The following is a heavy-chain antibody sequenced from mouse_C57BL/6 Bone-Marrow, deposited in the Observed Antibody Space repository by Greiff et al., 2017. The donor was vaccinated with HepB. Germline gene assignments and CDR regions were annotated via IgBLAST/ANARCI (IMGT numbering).Heavy chain of an antibody. CDR3: TRDRGLDFDY. Sequence: DVMLVESGGGLVKPGGSLKLSCAASGFTFSDYGMHWVRQAPEKGLEWVAYISSGSSTIYYADTVKGRFTISRDNAKNTLFLQMTSLRSEDTAMYYCTRDRGLDFDYWGQGTTLTVSS. V-gene: IGHV5-17*01. CDR1: GFTFSDYG. D-gene: IGHD2-14*01. CDR2: ISSGSSTI. J-gene: IGHJ2*01.